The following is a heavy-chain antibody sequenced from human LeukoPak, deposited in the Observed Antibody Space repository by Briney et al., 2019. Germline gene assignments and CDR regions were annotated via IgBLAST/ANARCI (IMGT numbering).Heavy chain of an antibody. CDR3: ARQGRRGYSDYAYVGY. J-gene: IGHJ4*02. CDR1: GVSISSSTYY. CDR2: IYYSGST. Sequence: SETLSLTRTVSGVSISSSTYYWGWIRQPPGKGLEWIGSIYYSGSTYYNPSLKSRVTISVDTSKNQFSLKLSSVTAADTAVYYCARQGRRGYSDYAYVGYWGQGTLVTVSS. D-gene: IGHD5-12*01. V-gene: IGHV4-39*01.